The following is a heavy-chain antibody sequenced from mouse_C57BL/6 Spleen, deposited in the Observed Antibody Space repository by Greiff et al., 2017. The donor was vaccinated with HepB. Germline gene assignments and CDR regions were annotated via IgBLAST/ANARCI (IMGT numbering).Heavy chain of an antibody. CDR2: IYPGSGST. D-gene: IGHD3-2*02. Sequence: QVQLQQPGAELVKPGASVKMSCKASGYTFTSYWITWVKQRPGQGLEWIGDIYPGSGSTNYNEKFKSKATLTVDTSSSPAYMQLSSLTSEDSAVYYCARRVDSSGPAWVAYWGQGTLVTVSA. CDR1: GYTFTSYW. V-gene: IGHV1-55*01. CDR3: ARRVDSSGPAWVAY. J-gene: IGHJ3*01.